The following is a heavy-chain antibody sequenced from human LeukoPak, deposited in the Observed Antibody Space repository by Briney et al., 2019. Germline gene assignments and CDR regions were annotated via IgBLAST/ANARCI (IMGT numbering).Heavy chain of an antibody. CDR3: ARGVGYCSSTSCYAYFQH. Sequence: SETLSLTCTVSGGSSSTYYWTWIRQPPGKGLEWIGNIHSSGSTNYNPSLKSRVTISVDTSKNQFSPKLSSVTAADTAVYYCARGVGYCSSTSCYAYFQHWGQGTLVTVSS. J-gene: IGHJ1*01. CDR2: IHSSGST. D-gene: IGHD2-2*01. V-gene: IGHV4-59*12. CDR1: GGSSSTYY.